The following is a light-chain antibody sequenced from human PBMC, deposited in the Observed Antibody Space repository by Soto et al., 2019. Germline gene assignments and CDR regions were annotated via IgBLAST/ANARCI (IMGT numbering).Light chain of an antibody. J-gene: IGKJ4*01. Sequence: EIVLTQSPGTLSLSPGERASLSCRASQSVGSEKLAWYQQKPGQAPRLLIFGASGRATGIPERFSGSGSGTDFSLTISRLEPEDSAVYYCQQYGSSLLTFGGGTKVEIK. CDR2: GAS. CDR3: QQYGSSLLT. CDR1: QSVGSEK. V-gene: IGKV3-20*01.